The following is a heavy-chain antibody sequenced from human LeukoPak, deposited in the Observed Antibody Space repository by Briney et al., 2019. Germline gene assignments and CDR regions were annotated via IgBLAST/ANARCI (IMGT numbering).Heavy chain of an antibody. CDR1: GFSFSYYW. V-gene: IGHV3-7*01. CDR2: TKEDGSSS. J-gene: IGHJ4*02. CDR3: AKGGVVGTRYYFDS. Sequence: GGSLRLSCAASGFSFSYYWMSWVRQAPGKGLEWVANTKEDGSSSSYVDSVKGRFTISRDNAKNSLYLQMNSLRAEDTAVYYCAKGGVVGTRYYFDSWRQGTLVTVSS. D-gene: IGHD2-15*01.